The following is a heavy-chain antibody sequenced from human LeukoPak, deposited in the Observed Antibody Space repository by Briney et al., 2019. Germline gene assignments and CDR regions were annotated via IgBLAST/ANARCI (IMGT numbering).Heavy chain of an antibody. CDR3: AREASVVGTEGAFDI. CDR2: IGTAGDT. Sequence: PGGSLRLSCAASGFTFSSYDMHWVRQATGKGLEWVSAIGTAGDTYYPGSVKGRFTISRENAKNSLYLQMNSLRAGDTAVYYCAREASVVGTEGAFDIWGQGTMVTVSS. D-gene: IGHD6-19*01. V-gene: IGHV3-13*04. J-gene: IGHJ3*02. CDR1: GFTFSSYD.